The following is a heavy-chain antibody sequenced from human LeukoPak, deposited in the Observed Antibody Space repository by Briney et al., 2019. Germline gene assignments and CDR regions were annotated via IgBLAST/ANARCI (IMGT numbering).Heavy chain of an antibody. CDR3: ARDRAYGVYNWFDP. CDR2: ISSSSSYT. Sequence: GRSLRLSCAASGFTFSDYYMSWISQAPGKGLEWVSYISSSSSYTNYADSVKGRFTISRDNAKNSLYLQMNSLRAEDTAVYYCARDRAYGVYNWFDPWGQGTLVTVSS. V-gene: IGHV3-11*05. J-gene: IGHJ5*02. D-gene: IGHD4-17*01. CDR1: GFTFSDYY.